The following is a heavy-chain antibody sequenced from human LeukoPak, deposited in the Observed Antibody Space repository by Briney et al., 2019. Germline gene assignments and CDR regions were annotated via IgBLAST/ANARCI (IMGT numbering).Heavy chain of an antibody. CDR2: IYYSGST. CDR3: ARQYYYGSGSWALDY. V-gene: IGHV4-59*01. J-gene: IGHJ4*02. Sequence: SETLSLTCTVSGGSISSYYWSWIRQPPGKGLEWIGYIYYSGSTNYNPSLKSRVTISVDTSKNQFSLKLSSVTAADTAVYYCARQYYYGSGSWALDYWGQGTLVTVSS. CDR1: GGSISSYY. D-gene: IGHD3-10*01.